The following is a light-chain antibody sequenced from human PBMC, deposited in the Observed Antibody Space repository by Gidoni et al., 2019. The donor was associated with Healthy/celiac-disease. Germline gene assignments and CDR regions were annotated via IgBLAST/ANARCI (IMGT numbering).Light chain of an antibody. Sequence: DIVMTQSTDSFAVPLGERATINCTTRQSVVYNSNNKNYFAWYQQKPGQPPKLLIYWASTRESGVPDRFSGSRSGTDFTLTISSLQAEDVAVYYCQQYFSTPFTFGPGTKVDIK. J-gene: IGKJ3*01. CDR2: WAS. CDR3: QQYFSTPFT. CDR1: QSVVYNSNNKNY. V-gene: IGKV4-1*01.